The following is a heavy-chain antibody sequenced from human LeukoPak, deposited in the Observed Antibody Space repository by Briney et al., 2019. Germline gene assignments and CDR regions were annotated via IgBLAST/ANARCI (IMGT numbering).Heavy chain of an antibody. V-gene: IGHV4-39*01. CDR1: GGSISGSSYY. J-gene: IGHJ4*02. Sequence: SETLSLTCTVCGGSISGSSYYWGWIRQPPGKGLEWIGNIYYSGNTYYTPSLKSRVTISVDTSKNQFSLKLSSMTAADTAVYYCAIHVFLSGYYPDYWGQGTLVTVSS. CDR2: IYYSGNT. CDR3: AIHVFLSGYYPDY. D-gene: IGHD3-3*01.